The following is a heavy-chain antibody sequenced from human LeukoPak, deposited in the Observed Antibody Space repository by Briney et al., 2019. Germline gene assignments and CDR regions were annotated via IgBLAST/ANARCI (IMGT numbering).Heavy chain of an antibody. CDR1: GFTFSSYW. J-gene: IGHJ4*02. CDR3: ARSLYYYDSSGSEY. V-gene: IGHV3-7*01. Sequence: GSLRLSCAASGFTFSSYWMSWVRQAPGKGLEWVANIKQDGSEKYYVDSVKGRFTISRDNAKNSLYLQMNSLRAEGTAVYYCARSLYYYDSSGSEYWGQGTLVTVSS. CDR2: IKQDGSEK. D-gene: IGHD3-22*01.